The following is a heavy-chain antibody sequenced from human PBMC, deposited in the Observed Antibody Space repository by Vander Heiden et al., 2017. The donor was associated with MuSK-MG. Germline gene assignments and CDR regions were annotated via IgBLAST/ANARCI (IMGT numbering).Heavy chain of an antibody. CDR3: VRVYGTGSSYYYYMDV. V-gene: IGHV4-59*01. CDR1: GGSISSYY. D-gene: IGHD2-8*02. Sequence: QVQLQESGPGLVKPSETLSLTCTVSGGSISSYYWSWIRQPPGKGLEWIGYIYYSGSTNYNPSLKSRVTISVDTSKNQFSLKLSSVTAADTAVYYCVRVYGTGSSYYYYMDVWGKGTTVTVSS. J-gene: IGHJ6*03. CDR2: IYYSGST.